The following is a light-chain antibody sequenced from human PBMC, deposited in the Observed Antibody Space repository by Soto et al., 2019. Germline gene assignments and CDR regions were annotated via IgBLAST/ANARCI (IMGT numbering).Light chain of an antibody. Sequence: EIVLPPSPGTLSLSPGERATLSCRASQSVASNYVAWYQQRPGQAPRLLIYGASDRATGIPDRLSGSGSGTDFTLSISRLEPEDFAVYYCQQYGTSRTFGQGTKVEIK. V-gene: IGKV3-20*01. CDR1: QSVASNY. J-gene: IGKJ1*01. CDR3: QQYGTSRT. CDR2: GAS.